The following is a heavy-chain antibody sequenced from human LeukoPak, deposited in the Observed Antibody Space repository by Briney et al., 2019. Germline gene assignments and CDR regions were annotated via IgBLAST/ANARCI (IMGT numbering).Heavy chain of an antibody. Sequence: ASVKVSCKASGYIFTSYAMNWVRQAPGQGLEWLGWITTNTGNPTYAQDFTGRFVFSLDTSVSTAYLQISSLKTEDTAVYYCARAADMRVEEWWTQSGIDVWGQGTTVTVSS. J-gene: IGHJ6*02. D-gene: IGHD2-8*01. CDR1: GYIFTSYA. CDR3: ARAADMRVEEWWTQSGIDV. V-gene: IGHV7-4-1*02. CDR2: ITTNTGNP.